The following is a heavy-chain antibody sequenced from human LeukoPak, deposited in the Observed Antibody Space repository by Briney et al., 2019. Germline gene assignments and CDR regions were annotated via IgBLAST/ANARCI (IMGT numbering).Heavy chain of an antibody. V-gene: IGHV5-51*01. CDR2: IYPGDSDT. D-gene: IGHD1-26*01. CDR1: GYRFTSDW. J-gene: IGHJ5*02. Sequence: GESLKISCQGSGYRFTSDWIGWVRQMPGKGLEWMGIIYPGDSDTRYSPSFQGQVTISADKSISTAYLQWSSLRASDTAMYYCAVGATLNNWFDPWGQGTLVTVSS. CDR3: AVGATLNNWFDP.